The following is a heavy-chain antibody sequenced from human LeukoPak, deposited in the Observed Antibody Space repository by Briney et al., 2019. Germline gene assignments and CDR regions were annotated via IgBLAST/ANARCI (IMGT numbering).Heavy chain of an antibody. CDR1: GFTFNNYD. D-gene: IGHD4-23*01. V-gene: IGHV3-13*01. CDR2: IGTGTDT. Sequence: GGSLRLSCAASGFTFNNYDMHWVRQATGKGLEWVSHIGTGTDTHFSGSVQGRFTISRENAKNTLYLHMHSLRAGDTAVYYCARDRRADYGRNDDAFDIWGRGTMVTVS. CDR3: ARDRRADYGRNDDAFDI. J-gene: IGHJ3*02.